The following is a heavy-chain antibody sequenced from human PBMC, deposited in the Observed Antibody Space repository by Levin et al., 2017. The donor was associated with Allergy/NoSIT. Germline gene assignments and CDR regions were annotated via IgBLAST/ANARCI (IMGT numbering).Heavy chain of an antibody. J-gene: IGHJ4*02. V-gene: IGHV3-7*01. Sequence: SCAASGFTFSSYWMNWVRQAPGKGLEWVANIKQDGSEKYYVDSVKGRFTISRDNARKSLFLQMNSLRAEDTAMYYCASQYCSGGSCYDYWGQGTLVTVSS. CDR2: IKQDGSEK. CDR3: ASQYCSGGSCYDY. D-gene: IGHD2-15*01. CDR1: GFTFSSYW.